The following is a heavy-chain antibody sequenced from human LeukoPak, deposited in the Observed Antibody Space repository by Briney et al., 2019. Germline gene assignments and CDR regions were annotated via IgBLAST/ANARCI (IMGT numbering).Heavy chain of an antibody. V-gene: IGHV4-4*02. D-gene: IGHD3-22*01. CDR2: IYYSGST. Sequence: PSETLSLTCAVSGGSISSSNWWSWVRQPPGKGLEWIGYIYYSGSTNYNPSLKSRVTISVDTSKNQFSLKLSSVTAADTAVYYCARAPYYYDSSGYYFDYWGQGTLVTVSS. CDR3: ARAPYYYDSSGYYFDY. J-gene: IGHJ4*02. CDR1: GGSISSSNW.